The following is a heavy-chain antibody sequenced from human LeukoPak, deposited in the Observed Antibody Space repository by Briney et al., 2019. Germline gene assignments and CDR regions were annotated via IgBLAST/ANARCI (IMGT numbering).Heavy chain of an antibody. CDR2: IYYNGKT. D-gene: IGHD3-22*01. V-gene: IGHV4-59*11. J-gene: IGHJ3*02. CDR3: ARLLDNDASGDPDTFDM. CDR1: GGSMSRHY. Sequence: SETLSLTCSVSGGSMSRHYWGWIRQPPGKGLEWIGYIYYNGKTYYNPSLRSRVTMSIDTSKNLFSLKLTSVTAADTAVYSCARLLDNDASGDPDTFDMWGQGTVVTVSS.